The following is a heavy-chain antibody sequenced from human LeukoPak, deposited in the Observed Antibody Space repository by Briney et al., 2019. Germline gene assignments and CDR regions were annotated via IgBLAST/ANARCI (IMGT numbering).Heavy chain of an antibody. CDR2: INHSGST. Sequence: PSETLSLTCAVYGGSFSGYYWSWIRQPPGKGLEWIGEINHSGSTNYNPSLESRVTISVDTSKNQFSLKLSSVTAADTAVYYCASAESAFDIWGQGTMVTVSS. CDR1: GGSFSGYY. D-gene: IGHD3-10*01. CDR3: ASAESAFDI. J-gene: IGHJ3*02. V-gene: IGHV4-34*01.